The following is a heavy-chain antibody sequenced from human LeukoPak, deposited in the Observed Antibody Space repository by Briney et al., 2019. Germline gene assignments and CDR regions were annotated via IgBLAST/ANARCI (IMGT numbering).Heavy chain of an antibody. V-gene: IGHV1-2*02. CDR2: INPNSGGT. Sequence: GASVRVSCKASGYTFTVYYMHWVRQAPGQGLEWMGWINPNSGGTNYAQKFQGRVTMTRDTSISTAYMELSRLRSDDTAVYYCARHYYDSSGYPGWYFDYWGQGTLVTVSS. CDR3: ARHYYDSSGYPGWYFDY. D-gene: IGHD3-22*01. CDR1: GYTFTVYY. J-gene: IGHJ4*02.